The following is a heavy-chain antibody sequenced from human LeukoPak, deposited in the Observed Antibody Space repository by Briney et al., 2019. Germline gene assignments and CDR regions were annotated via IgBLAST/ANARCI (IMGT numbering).Heavy chain of an antibody. CDR3: ARDWSWQFDS. CDR2: ISYDGSNK. J-gene: IGHJ4*02. Sequence: GGSLRLSCAASGFAFSSYAMHWVRQAPGKGLEWVAVISYDGSNKYYADSVKGRFTISRDNAKNSLYLQMHSLRDEDTAVYYCARDWSWQFDSWGQGTLVAVSS. V-gene: IGHV3-30-3*01. D-gene: IGHD1-26*01. CDR1: GFAFSSYA.